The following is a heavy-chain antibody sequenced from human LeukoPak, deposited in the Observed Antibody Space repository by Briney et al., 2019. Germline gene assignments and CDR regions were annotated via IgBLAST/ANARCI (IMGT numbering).Heavy chain of an antibody. CDR1: GFTFSSYS. J-gene: IGHJ3*02. V-gene: IGHV3-23*01. CDR3: AKETYGDYDAFDI. D-gene: IGHD4-17*01. CDR2: ISGSGGST. Sequence: PGGSLRLSCAASGFTFSSYSMNWVRQAPGKGLEWVSAISGSGGSTYYADSVKGRFTISRDNSKNTLYLQMNSLRAEDTAVYYCAKETYGDYDAFDIWGQGTMVTVSS.